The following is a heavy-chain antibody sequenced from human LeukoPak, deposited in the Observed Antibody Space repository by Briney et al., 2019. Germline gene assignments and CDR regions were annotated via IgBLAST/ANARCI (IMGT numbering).Heavy chain of an antibody. D-gene: IGHD2-2*01. CDR1: GFTFSSYA. Sequence: GGSLRLSCAACGFTFSSYAMSWVRQAPGKGLEWVSAISGSGGSTYYADSVKGRFTISRDNSKNTLYLQMNSLRAEDTAVYYCAKGDGDIVVVPAAMGLDYWGQGTLVTVSS. V-gene: IGHV3-23*01. CDR2: ISGSGGST. J-gene: IGHJ4*02. CDR3: AKGDGDIVVVPAAMGLDY.